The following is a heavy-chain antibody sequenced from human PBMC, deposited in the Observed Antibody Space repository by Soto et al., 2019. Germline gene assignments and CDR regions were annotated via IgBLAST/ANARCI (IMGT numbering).Heavy chain of an antibody. J-gene: IGHJ5*02. CDR2: ISAYNGNT. D-gene: IGHD3-10*01. CDR3: ARDLTETYYYGSGSYYLPFDP. Sequence: GASVKVSCKASGYTFTSYGISWVRQAPGQGLEWMGWISAYNGNTNYAQKLQGRVTMTTDTSTSTAYMELRSLRSDDTAVYYCARDLTETYYYGSGSYYLPFDPWGQGTLVTVSS. CDR1: GYTFTSYG. V-gene: IGHV1-18*01.